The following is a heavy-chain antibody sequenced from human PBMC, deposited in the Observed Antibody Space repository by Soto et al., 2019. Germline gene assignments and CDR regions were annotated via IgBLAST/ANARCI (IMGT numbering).Heavy chain of an antibody. CDR2: ISYDGSNK. Sequence: QVQLVESGGGVVQPGRSLRLSCAASGFTFSSYAMHWVRQAPGKGLEWVAVISYDGSNKYYADSVKGRFTISRDNSKNTLYLQMNSLRAEDTAVYYWARVMEPFCSGGSCYASFARTWGQGTLVTVSS. D-gene: IGHD2-15*01. J-gene: IGHJ4*02. V-gene: IGHV3-30-3*01. CDR1: GFTFSSYA. CDR3: ARVMEPFCSGGSCYASFART.